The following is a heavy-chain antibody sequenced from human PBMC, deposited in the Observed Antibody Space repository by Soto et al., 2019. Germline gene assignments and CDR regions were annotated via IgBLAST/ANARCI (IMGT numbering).Heavy chain of an antibody. V-gene: IGHV3-30-3*01. CDR3: ARDGSGNPYFDY. Sequence: GGSLRLSCAASGFTFSSYAMHWVRQAPGKGLEWVAVISYDGSNKYYADSVKGRFTISRDNSKNTLYLQMNSLRAEDTAVYYCARDGSGNPYFDYWGQGTLVTVSS. D-gene: IGHD3-10*01. CDR2: ISYDGSNK. CDR1: GFTFSSYA. J-gene: IGHJ4*02.